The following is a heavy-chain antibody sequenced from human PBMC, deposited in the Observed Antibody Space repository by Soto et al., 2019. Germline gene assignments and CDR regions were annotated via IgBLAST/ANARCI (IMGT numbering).Heavy chain of an antibody. Sequence: GGSLRLSCAASGFTFSSYAMSWVRQAPGKGLEWVSVISGSGGGTYYAGSVKGRFTISRDNSKNTLFLQMNSLRAEDTAVYYCAKPDYGSGAYYNPSFDSWGQGTLVTVSS. CDR2: ISGSGGGT. D-gene: IGHD3-10*01. V-gene: IGHV3-23*01. CDR1: GFTFSSYA. J-gene: IGHJ5*01. CDR3: AKPDYGSGAYYNPSFDS.